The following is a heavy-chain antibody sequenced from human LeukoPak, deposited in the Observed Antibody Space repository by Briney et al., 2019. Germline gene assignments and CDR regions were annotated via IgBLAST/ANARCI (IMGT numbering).Heavy chain of an antibody. J-gene: IGHJ4*02. CDR3: AREELLWFGELPYYFDY. CDR1: GFTFSSYA. CDR2: ISYDGSNK. Sequence: PGRSLRLSCAASGFTFSSYAMHWVRQAPGEGLEWVAVISYDGSNKYYADSVKGRFTISRDNSKNTLYLQMNSLRAEDTAVYYCAREELLWFGELPYYFDYRGQGTLVTVSS. D-gene: IGHD3-10*01. V-gene: IGHV3-30-3*01.